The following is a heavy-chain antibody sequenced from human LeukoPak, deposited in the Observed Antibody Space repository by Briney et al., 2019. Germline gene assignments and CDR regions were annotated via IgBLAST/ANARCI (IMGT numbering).Heavy chain of an antibody. V-gene: IGHV4-30-2*01. CDR2: IYHSGST. D-gene: IGHD4-17*01. J-gene: IGHJ4*02. Sequence: SETLSLTCAVSGGSISSGGYSWRWIRQPPGKGLEWIGYIYHSGSTYYNPSLKSRVTISVDRSKNQFSLKLSSVTAADTAVYYCARVLKGYGADYWGQGTLVTVSS. CDR1: GGSISSGGYS. CDR3: ARVLKGYGADY.